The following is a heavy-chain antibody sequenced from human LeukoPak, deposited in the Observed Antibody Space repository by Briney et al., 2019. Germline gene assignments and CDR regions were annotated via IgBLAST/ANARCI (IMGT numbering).Heavy chain of an antibody. CDR3: AKPPERHNYAYEYYFDS. Sequence: PGRSLRLSCAASGFTFSNYGMHWVRQAPGKGLEWVAVISYDGGNKYYADSVKGRFTISRDNSKNTLYLQMNSLRAEDTAVYYCAKPPERHNYAYEYYFDSWGQGTLVTVSS. J-gene: IGHJ4*02. CDR1: GFTFSNYG. D-gene: IGHD5-18*01. V-gene: IGHV3-30*18. CDR2: ISYDGGNK.